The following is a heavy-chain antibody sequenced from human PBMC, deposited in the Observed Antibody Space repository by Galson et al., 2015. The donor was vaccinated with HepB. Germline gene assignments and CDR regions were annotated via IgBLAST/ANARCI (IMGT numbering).Heavy chain of an antibody. CDR1: GFTFSSFG. D-gene: IGHD3-16*01. V-gene: IGHV3-30*03. CDR3: ARDGGGTGLSAWFDN. J-gene: IGHJ4*02. CDR2: ISYDGSKK. Sequence: SLRLSCAASGFTFSSFGMHWVRQAPGSGLEWVAVISYDGSKKYYADSVKGRFTFSRDNSKNTLFLQMNSLRAEDTAVYYCARDGGGTGLSAWFDNWGPGTLVTVSS.